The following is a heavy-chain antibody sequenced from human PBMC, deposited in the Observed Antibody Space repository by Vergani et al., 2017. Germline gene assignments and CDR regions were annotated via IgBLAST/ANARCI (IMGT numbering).Heavy chain of an antibody. J-gene: IGHJ4*02. CDR1: GGSISSGGYY. Sequence: QVQLQESGPGLVKPSQTLSLTCTVSGGSISSGGYYWSWIRQHPGKGLEWIGYISYNGNTYYNPSLKSRVTMSIDTSKSQFSLKLSFVTAADTAFYYCARESGWYDTPAYWGQGTLVTVSS. CDR2: ISYNGNT. CDR3: ARESGWYDTPAY. V-gene: IGHV4-31*03. D-gene: IGHD6-19*01.